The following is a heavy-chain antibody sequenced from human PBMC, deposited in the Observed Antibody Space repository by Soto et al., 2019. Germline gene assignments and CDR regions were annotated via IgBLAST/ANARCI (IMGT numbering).Heavy chain of an antibody. CDR2: IYGTGSS. Sequence: AETLCLACNFSGASLSVYYWGWIRHPPGKGLEWIGRIYGTGSSDYNPSLKSRITISVDMSKKQFSLTLRSVTAADTSMYYCVRDGTKTLRDWFDPWGQGILVTVYS. V-gene: IGHV4-4*07. J-gene: IGHJ5*02. CDR3: VRDGTKTLRDWFDP. D-gene: IGHD1-1*01. CDR1: GASLSVYY.